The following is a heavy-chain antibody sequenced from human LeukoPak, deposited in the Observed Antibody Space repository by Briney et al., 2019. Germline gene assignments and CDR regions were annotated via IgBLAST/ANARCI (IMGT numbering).Heavy chain of an antibody. J-gene: IGHJ5*02. D-gene: IGHD2-15*01. CDR3: ARGVDCSGGSCDPNWLDP. Sequence: GESLKISFKGSGYIFTNYWIGWVRQMPGKGLEWLGIIYPGDSATRYSPSFQGQVTISADKSIDTAYLQWSSLKASDTAMYYCARGVDCSGGSCDPNWLDPWGQGTLVTVSS. CDR1: GYIFTNYW. CDR2: IYPGDSAT. V-gene: IGHV5-51*01.